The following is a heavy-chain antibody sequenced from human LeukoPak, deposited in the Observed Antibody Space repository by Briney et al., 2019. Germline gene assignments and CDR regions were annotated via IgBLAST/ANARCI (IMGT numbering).Heavy chain of an antibody. CDR2: ISAYNGNT. V-gene: IGHV1-18*01. CDR3: ARGDSSGYWSLNWFDP. D-gene: IGHD3-22*01. J-gene: IGHJ5*02. Sequence: ASVKVSCTASGYTFTSYGISWVRQAPGQGLEWMGWISAYNGNTNYAQKLQGRVTMTTDTSTSTAYMELRSLRSDDTAVYYCARGDSSGYWSLNWFDPWGQGTLVTVSS. CDR1: GYTFTSYG.